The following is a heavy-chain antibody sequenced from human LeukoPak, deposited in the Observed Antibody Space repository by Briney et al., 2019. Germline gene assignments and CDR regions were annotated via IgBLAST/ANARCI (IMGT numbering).Heavy chain of an antibody. CDR2: ISSSSSTI. CDR1: GFTFSSYS. V-gene: IGHV3-48*01. J-gene: IGHJ5*02. Sequence: QPGGSLRLSCAASGFTFSSYSMNWVRQAPGKGLEWVSYISSSSSTIYYADSVKGRFTISRDNAKNSLYLQMNSLRAEDTAVYYCAREGYDFWSGLNWFDPWGQGTLVTVSS. CDR3: AREGYDFWSGLNWFDP. D-gene: IGHD3-3*01.